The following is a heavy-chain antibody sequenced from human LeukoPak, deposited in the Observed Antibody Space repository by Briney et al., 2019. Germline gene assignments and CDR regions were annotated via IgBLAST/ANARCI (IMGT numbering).Heavy chain of an antibody. CDR1: GYTFTSYA. CDR3: ARVGYDFWSGFLNDAFDI. V-gene: IGHV7-4-1*02. D-gene: IGHD3-3*01. CDR2: INTNTGNP. J-gene: IGHJ3*02. Sequence: ASVKVSCKASGYTFTSYAMNWVRQAPGQGLEWMGWINTNTGNPTYARGFTGRFVFSLDTSVSTAYLQISSLKAENTAVYYCARVGYDFWSGFLNDAFDIWGQGTMVTVSS.